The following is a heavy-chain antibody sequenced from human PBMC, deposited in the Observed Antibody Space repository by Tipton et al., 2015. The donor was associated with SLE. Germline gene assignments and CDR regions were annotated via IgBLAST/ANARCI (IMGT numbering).Heavy chain of an antibody. CDR1: GGSISSSSYY. V-gene: IGHV4-39*07. CDR3: ARALYYYDKFDY. J-gene: IGHJ4*02. D-gene: IGHD3-22*01. CDR2: IYYSGST. Sequence: TLSLTCTVSGGSISSSSYYWGWIRQPPGKGLEWIGSIYYSGSTNYNPSLKSRVTISVDTSKNQFSLKLSSVTAADTAVYFCARALYYYDKFDYWGQGTLVTVSS.